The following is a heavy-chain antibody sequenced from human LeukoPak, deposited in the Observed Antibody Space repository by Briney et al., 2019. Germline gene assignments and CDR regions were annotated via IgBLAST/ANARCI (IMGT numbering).Heavy chain of an antibody. V-gene: IGHV1-2*02. D-gene: IGHD3-16*01. CDR3: ARLHPQDYHLDY. J-gene: IGHJ4*02. Sequence: GASVKVSCKASGYTFTGYYIHWVRQAPGQGLEWMGWINPNSGGTNYVQKFQGRVTMTRDTSINTAYMELSRLRSDDTAVYYCARLHPQDYHLDYWGQGTLVTVSS. CDR1: GYTFTGYY. CDR2: INPNSGGT.